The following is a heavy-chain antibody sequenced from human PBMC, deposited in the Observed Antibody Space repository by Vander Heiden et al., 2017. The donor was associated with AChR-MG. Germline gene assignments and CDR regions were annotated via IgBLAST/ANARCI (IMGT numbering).Heavy chain of an antibody. CDR2: INWDSGTI. CDR3: AKDSFTMVRGVFDY. D-gene: IGHD3-10*01. Sequence: EVQLVESGGGLVPPGRSLRLSCVASGFTFDDYALHWVRQAPGKGLEWVSGINWDSGTIAYADSVKGRFTISRDNAKNSLYLQMNSLTTEDTALYYCAKDSFTMVRGVFDYWGQGTLVTVSS. V-gene: IGHV3-9*01. CDR1: GFTFDDYA. J-gene: IGHJ4*02.